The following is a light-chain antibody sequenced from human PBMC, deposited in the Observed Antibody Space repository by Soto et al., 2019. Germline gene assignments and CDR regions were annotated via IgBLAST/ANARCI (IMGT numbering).Light chain of an antibody. Sequence: SVLTRPASGSGFAGESITLLCTGTSSDVGGYNSVSWYQQHPGKAPKLMIHDVSNRPSGVSNRFSGSKSGNTASLTISGLQAEDEADYYCSSYTSSSSYVSGTGTKVTVL. CDR1: SSDVGGYNS. CDR3: SSYTSSSSYV. J-gene: IGLJ1*01. CDR2: DVS. V-gene: IGLV2-14*01.